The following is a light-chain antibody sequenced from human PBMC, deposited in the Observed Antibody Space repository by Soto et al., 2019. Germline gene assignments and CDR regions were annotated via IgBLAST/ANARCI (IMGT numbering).Light chain of an antibody. J-gene: IGKJ1*01. CDR2: KAS. CDR1: QSINGW. CDR3: HQYHNFPRT. Sequence: DIQLTQSPSTLSASVGDRVTITCRASQSINGWLAWYQQKPGQAPNLLIYKASTLESGVPSRFSGSGSGTEFTLTVSSLQPDDFATYYCHQYHNFPRTVGQGTKVDSK. V-gene: IGKV1-5*03.